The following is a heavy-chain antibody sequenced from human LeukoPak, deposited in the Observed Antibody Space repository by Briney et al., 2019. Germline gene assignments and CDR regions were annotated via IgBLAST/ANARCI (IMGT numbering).Heavy chain of an antibody. CDR1: GYTFTGYY. CDR3: ARKRIAAPSGFDY. CDR2: INPNSGGT. Sequence: ASVKVSCKASGYTFTGYYMHWVRQSPGQGLEWMGWINPNSGGTNCAQKFQGRVTMTRDTSISTAYMELSRLRSDDTAVYYCARKRIAAPSGFDYWGQGTLVTVSS. V-gene: IGHV1-2*02. J-gene: IGHJ4*02. D-gene: IGHD6-13*01.